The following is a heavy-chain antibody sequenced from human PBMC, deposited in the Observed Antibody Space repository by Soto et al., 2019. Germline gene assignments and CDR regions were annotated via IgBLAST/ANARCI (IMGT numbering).Heavy chain of an antibody. CDR3: ARGRGDYVWGSYRHTHFDY. Sequence: SETLSLTCAVYGGSFSGYYWSWIRQPQGKGLEWIGEINHSGSTNYNPSLKSRVTISVDTSKNQFSLKLSSVTAADTAVYYCARGRGDYVWGSYRHTHFDYWGQGTLVTVSS. D-gene: IGHD3-16*02. CDR2: INHSGST. V-gene: IGHV4-34*01. J-gene: IGHJ4*02. CDR1: GGSFSGYY.